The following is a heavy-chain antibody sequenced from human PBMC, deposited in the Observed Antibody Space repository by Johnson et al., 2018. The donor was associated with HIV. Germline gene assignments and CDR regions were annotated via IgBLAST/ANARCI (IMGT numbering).Heavy chain of an antibody. CDR1: GFTFSSYA. V-gene: IGHV3-30*04. D-gene: IGHD6-19*01. Sequence: QVQLVESGGGVVQPGRSLRLSCAASGFTFSSYAMHWVRQAPGTGLEWVAVISYDGSNKCYADSVKGRFTISRDNSKNALYLLMNSLRAEDTAVYYCASPRAVAGGGAFDIWGQGKWSPSLQ. CDR2: ISYDGSNK. CDR3: ASPRAVAGGGAFDI. J-gene: IGHJ3*02.